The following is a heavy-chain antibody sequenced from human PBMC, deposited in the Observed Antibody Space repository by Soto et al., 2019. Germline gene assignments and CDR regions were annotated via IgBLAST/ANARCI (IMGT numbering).Heavy chain of an antibody. J-gene: IGHJ4*02. CDR1: GFSFSNYA. V-gene: IGHV3-23*01. D-gene: IGHD4-17*01. CDR3: AKESMPEHYGDTLFDY. CDR2: VSAGGRA. Sequence: EVQLLESGGGLVQPGGSLRLSCEASGFSFSNYALSWVRQSPGKGREWVSTVSAGGRAYYADSVKGRFTTAKDTSKNTLHLPASSLRAEDTAVYYCAKESMPEHYGDTLFDYWGQGTRVTVSS.